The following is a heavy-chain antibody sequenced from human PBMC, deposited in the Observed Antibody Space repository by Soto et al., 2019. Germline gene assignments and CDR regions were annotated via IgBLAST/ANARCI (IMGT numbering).Heavy chain of an antibody. CDR2: IIPIFGTA. Sequence: SVKVSCKASGGTFSSYAISWVRQAPGQGLEWMGGIIPIFGTANYAQKFQGRVTITADESTSTAYMELSSLRSEDTAVYYCARDRAITIFGVVSVWDAFDIWGQGTMVTVSS. V-gene: IGHV1-69*13. D-gene: IGHD3-3*01. J-gene: IGHJ3*02. CDR1: GGTFSSYA. CDR3: ARDRAITIFGVVSVWDAFDI.